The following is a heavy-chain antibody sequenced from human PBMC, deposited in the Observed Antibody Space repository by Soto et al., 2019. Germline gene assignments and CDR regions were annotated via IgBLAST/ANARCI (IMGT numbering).Heavy chain of an antibody. V-gene: IGHV4-4*02. CDR3: ARDLDIGDSSKFNGFDP. CDR1: GGSISSSNW. CDR2: IYHSGST. D-gene: IGHD6-13*01. J-gene: IGHJ5*02. Sequence: PSETLSLTCAVSGGSISSSNWWSWVRQPPGKGLEWIGEIYHSGSTNYNPSLKSRVTISVDKSKNQFSLKLSSVTAADTAVYYCARDLDIGDSSKFNGFDPWGQGTLVTGSS.